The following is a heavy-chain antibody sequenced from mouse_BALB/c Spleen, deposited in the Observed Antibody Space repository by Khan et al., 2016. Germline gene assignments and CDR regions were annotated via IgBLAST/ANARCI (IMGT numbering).Heavy chain of an antibody. J-gene: IGHJ2*01. Sequence: EVELVESGGGLVQPGGSLKLSCAASGFTFSTYGMSWVRQTPDKRLELVATINRNGGSTYYPDSVKGRFTISRDNAKNTLHLQMNSLKSEDTAMYYCARENYRYYFDYWGQGTTLTVSS. CDR1: GFTFSTYG. CDR3: ARENYRYYFDY. D-gene: IGHD2-14*01. V-gene: IGHV5-6-3*01. CDR2: INRNGGST.